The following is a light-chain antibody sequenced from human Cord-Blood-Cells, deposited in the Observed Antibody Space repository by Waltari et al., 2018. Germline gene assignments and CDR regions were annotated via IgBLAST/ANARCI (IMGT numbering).Light chain of an antibody. CDR1: QSISSY. Sequence: DIQMTQSPSALSASVGDRVTITCRASQSISSYLNWYQQKPGKAPKLLIYAASSLQSGVSSRFSSSGSGTDFTLRISSLQPEDFACYYCQQRYSTPYTFGQGTKLEIK. CDR3: QQRYSTPYT. J-gene: IGKJ2*01. V-gene: IGKV1-39*01. CDR2: AAS.